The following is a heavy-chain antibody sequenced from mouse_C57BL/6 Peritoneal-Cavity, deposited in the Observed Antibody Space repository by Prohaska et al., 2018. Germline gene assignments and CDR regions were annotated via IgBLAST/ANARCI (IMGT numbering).Heavy chain of an antibody. Sequence: EVKLVESEGGLVQPGSSMKLSCTASGFTFSDYYMAWFRQVPEKGLEWVANINYDGSSTYYLDSLKSRFIISRDNAKNILYLQMSSLKSEDTATYYCARGDYDADYYAMDYWGQGTSVTVSS. CDR2: INYDGSST. V-gene: IGHV5-16*01. D-gene: IGHD2-4*01. CDR3: ARGDYDADYYAMDY. J-gene: IGHJ4*01. CDR1: GFTFSDYY.